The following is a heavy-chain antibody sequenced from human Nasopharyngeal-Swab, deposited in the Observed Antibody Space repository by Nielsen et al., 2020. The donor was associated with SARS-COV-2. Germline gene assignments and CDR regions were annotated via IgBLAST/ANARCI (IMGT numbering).Heavy chain of an antibody. CDR1: GFTFFSYW. J-gene: IGHJ4*03. CDR3: ASGYGASFDQ. Sequence: GGSLRLSCAASGFTFFSYWMSWVRQAPGRGLEWVANIKEDGSEKYYVGSVKGRFTISRDNAKSSLYLQMNNLRADDTAMYYCASGYGASFDQWGHGTLVTVSS. CDR2: IKEDGSEK. D-gene: IGHD5-18*01. V-gene: IGHV3-7*03.